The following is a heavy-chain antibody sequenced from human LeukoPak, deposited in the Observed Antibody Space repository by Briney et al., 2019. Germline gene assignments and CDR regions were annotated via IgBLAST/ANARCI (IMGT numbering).Heavy chain of an antibody. J-gene: IGHJ3*02. D-gene: IGHD2-8*02. CDR3: ARGWVLATGAFDI. Sequence: PGGSLRLSCAASGFTFSSYRMSWVCQAPGKGLEWVANIRQDGSDKYYVDSVKGRFTISRDNAKNSLYLQMNSLRAEDTAVYYCARGWVLATGAFDIWGQGTMVTVSS. CDR2: IRQDGSDK. V-gene: IGHV3-7*03. CDR1: GFTFSSYR.